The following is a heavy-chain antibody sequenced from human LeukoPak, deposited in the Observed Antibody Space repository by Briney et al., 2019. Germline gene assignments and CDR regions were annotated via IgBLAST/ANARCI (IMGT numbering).Heavy chain of an antibody. J-gene: IGHJ4*02. V-gene: IGHV3-9*03. CDR3: AKSQGDGYFDY. CDR2: ISWNSGSI. CDR1: GFTFDDYA. D-gene: IGHD3-16*01. Sequence: GGSLRLSCAASGFTFDDYAMHWVRQAPGKGLEWVSGISWNSGSIGYADSVKGRFTISRDNAKSSLYLQMNSLRAEDMALYYCAKSQGDGYFDYWGQGTLVTVSS.